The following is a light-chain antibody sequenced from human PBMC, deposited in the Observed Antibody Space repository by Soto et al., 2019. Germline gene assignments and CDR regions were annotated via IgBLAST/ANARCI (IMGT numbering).Light chain of an antibody. Sequence: EIVMTQSPATLSVSPGERATLSCRASQSDSSNLAWYQQKPGHAPRLLIYGASTRATGIPARFSGSGSGTEFTLTISSLQSVDFAVYYCQQYNNWPSLTFGQGTKVDIK. CDR3: QQYNNWPSLT. V-gene: IGKV3-15*01. CDR1: QSDSSN. CDR2: GAS. J-gene: IGKJ1*01.